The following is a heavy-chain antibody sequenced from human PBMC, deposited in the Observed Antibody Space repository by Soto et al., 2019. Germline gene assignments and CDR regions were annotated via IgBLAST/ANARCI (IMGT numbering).Heavy chain of an antibody. J-gene: IGHJ6*02. D-gene: IGHD6-19*01. CDR1: GFTFSSYG. Sequence: GGSLRLSCAASGFTFSSYGMHWVRQAPGKGLEWVAVIWYDGSNKYYADSVKGRFTISRDNSKNTLYLQMNSLRAEDTAVYYCARGEKQWLGNYYYYGMDVWGQGTTVTVSS. CDR2: IWYDGSNK. CDR3: ARGEKQWLGNYYYYGMDV. V-gene: IGHV3-33*01.